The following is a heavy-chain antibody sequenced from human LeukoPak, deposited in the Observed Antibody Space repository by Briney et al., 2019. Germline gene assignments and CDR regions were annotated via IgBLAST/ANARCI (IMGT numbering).Heavy chain of an antibody. Sequence: SQTLSLACTVSGGSISSGSYYWSWIRQPAGKGLEWIGRIYTSGSTNYNPSLKSRVTISVDTSKNQFSLKLSSVAAADSAVYYGPRDRRFWSGYNWFDPWGQGTLVTVSS. CDR1: GGSISSGSYY. J-gene: IGHJ5*02. CDR2: IYTSGST. D-gene: IGHD3-3*01. CDR3: PRDRRFWSGYNWFDP. V-gene: IGHV4-61*02.